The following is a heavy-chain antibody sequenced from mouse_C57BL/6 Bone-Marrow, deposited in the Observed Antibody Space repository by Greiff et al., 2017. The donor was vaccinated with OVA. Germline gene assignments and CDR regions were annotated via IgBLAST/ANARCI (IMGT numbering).Heavy chain of an antibody. D-gene: IGHD2-1*01. CDR2: ILPGSGST. V-gene: IGHV1-9*01. Sequence: QVQLQQSGAELMKPGASVKLSCKATGYTFTGYWIEWVKQRPGHGLEWIGEILPGSGSTNYNEKFKGKATFTAAKSSNTADMQLSSLTTEHSAISYCARCVVYCDYAMVDWGQGTSVTVSS. J-gene: IGHJ4*01. CDR3: ARCVVYCDYAMVD. CDR1: GYTFTGYW.